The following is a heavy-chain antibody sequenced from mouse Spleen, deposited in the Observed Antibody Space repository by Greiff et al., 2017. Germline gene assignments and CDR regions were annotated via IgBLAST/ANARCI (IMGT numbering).Heavy chain of an antibody. CDR3: ARKEYGNYLFAY. D-gene: IGHD2-10*02. V-gene: IGHV2-2*01. CDR2: IWSGGST. J-gene: IGHJ3*01. Sequence: QVQLQQSGPGLVQPSQSLSITCTVSGFSLTSYGVHWVRQSPGKGLEWLGVIWSGGSTDYNAAFISRLSISKDNSKSQVFFKMNSLQADDTAIYYCARKEYGNYLFAYWGQGTLVTVSA. CDR1: GFSLTSYG.